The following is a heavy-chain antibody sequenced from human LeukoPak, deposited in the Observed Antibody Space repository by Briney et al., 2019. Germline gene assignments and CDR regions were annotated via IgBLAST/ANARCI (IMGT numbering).Heavy chain of an antibody. CDR1: GGALGSYS. Sequence: AASVKVSCKTSGGALGSYSISWVRQAPGQGLEWMGGIIPIFGTANYAQKFQGRVTITADESTSTAYMELSSLRSEDTAVYYCARVGCSSTSCYGPESYYMDVWGKGTTVTVSS. CDR3: ARVGCSSTSCYGPESYYMDV. J-gene: IGHJ6*03. D-gene: IGHD2-2*01. V-gene: IGHV1-69*13. CDR2: IIPIFGTA.